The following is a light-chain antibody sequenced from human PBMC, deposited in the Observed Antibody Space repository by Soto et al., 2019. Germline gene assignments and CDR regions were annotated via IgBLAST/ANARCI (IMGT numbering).Light chain of an antibody. Sequence: DIQMTQSPSSLSASVGDRVTITCRASQSISSYLNWYQQKPGKAPKLLIYAASSLQSGVPSRFSGSGSGTDFTLTISNLQPEDFATYYCQQSYSIPTFGQGTKVEIK. CDR2: AAS. CDR1: QSISSY. V-gene: IGKV1-39*01. CDR3: QQSYSIPT. J-gene: IGKJ1*01.